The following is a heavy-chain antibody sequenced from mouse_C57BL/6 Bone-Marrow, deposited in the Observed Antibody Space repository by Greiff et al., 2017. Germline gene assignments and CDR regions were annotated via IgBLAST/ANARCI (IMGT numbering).Heavy chain of an antibody. Sequence: EVQRVESGGGLVKPGGSLKLSCAASGFTFSSYAMSWVRQTPEKRLEWVATISDGGSYTYYPDNVKGRFTISRDNAKNNLYLQMSHLKSEDTAMYYCARVITTVVRYFDVWGTGTTVTVSS. CDR2: ISDGGSYT. V-gene: IGHV5-4*01. D-gene: IGHD1-1*01. J-gene: IGHJ1*03. CDR3: ARVITTVVRYFDV. CDR1: GFTFSSYA.